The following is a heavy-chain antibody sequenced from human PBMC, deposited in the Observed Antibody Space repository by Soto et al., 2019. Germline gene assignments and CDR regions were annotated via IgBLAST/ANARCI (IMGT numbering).Heavy chain of an antibody. CDR2: IYYSGST. D-gene: IGHD3-22*01. CDR3: ARDYYYDNSGNPGAYYYYMDA. V-gene: IGHV4-59*01. J-gene: IGHJ6*02. CDR1: GGSISSYY. Sequence: SETLSLTCTVSGGSISSYYWSWIRQPPGKGLEWIGYIYYSGSTNYNPSLKSRVTISVDTSKNQFSLKLSSVTAADTAVYWCARDYYYDNSGNPGAYYYYMDAWRQGTTVTV.